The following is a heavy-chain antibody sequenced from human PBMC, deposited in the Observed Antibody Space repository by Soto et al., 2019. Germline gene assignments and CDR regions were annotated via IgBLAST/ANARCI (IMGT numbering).Heavy chain of an antibody. CDR1: GGSISSGDYY. Sequence: QVQLQESGPGLVKPSQTLSLTCTVSGGSISSGDYYWSWIRQPPGKGLEWIGYIYYSGSTYYNPSLKSRVTISVDASKNQFSLKLSSVTAADTAVYYCARYVWGSYPYYYYGMDVWGQGTTVTVSS. V-gene: IGHV4-30-4*01. D-gene: IGHD3-16*02. CDR2: IYYSGST. J-gene: IGHJ6*02. CDR3: ARYVWGSYPYYYYGMDV.